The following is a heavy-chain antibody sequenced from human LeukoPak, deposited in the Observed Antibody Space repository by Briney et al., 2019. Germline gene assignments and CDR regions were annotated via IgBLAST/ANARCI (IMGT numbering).Heavy chain of an antibody. CDR1: GFTFSTYA. V-gene: IGHV3-23*01. CDR2: ISASGTDT. D-gene: IGHD3-10*01. Sequence: PGGSLRLSCAASGFTFSTYAMTWVRQAPGKGLEWVSGISASGTDTHYADSVKGRFTISRDNSKNTLYLQMNSLRVEDTAVYYCAKVEYYYGSGSYLGTSQKSAFEYWGQGTLVTVSS. CDR3: AKVEYYYGSGSYLGTSQKSAFEY. J-gene: IGHJ4*02.